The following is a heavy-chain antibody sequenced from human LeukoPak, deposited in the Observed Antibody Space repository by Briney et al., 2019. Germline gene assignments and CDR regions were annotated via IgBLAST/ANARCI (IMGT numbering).Heavy chain of an antibody. V-gene: IGHV4-59*01. D-gene: IGHD3-22*01. CDR1: GGSISSYY. CDR2: IYYSGTT. Sequence: SETLSLTCTVSGGSISSYYWSWIRQPPGKGLEWIGDIYYSGTTNYNPSPKSRVTISVATSKNQFSLKLSSVTAADTAVYYCARAWYDSSGYYYTFDYWGQGTLVTVSS. CDR3: ARAWYDSSGYYYTFDY. J-gene: IGHJ4*02.